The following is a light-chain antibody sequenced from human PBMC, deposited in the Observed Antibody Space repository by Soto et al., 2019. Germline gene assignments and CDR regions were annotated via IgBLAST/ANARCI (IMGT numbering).Light chain of an antibody. CDR3: QQRRNWGMYT. CDR1: QSVSSY. Sequence: EIVLTQSPATLSLSPGERATLSCRASQSVSSYLAWYQQKPGQAPRLLIYDASNRATGIPARFSGSGSGTDFTLTISSVEPEDFAVYYCQQRRNWGMYTFGQGTKLEIK. V-gene: IGKV3-11*01. J-gene: IGKJ2*01. CDR2: DAS.